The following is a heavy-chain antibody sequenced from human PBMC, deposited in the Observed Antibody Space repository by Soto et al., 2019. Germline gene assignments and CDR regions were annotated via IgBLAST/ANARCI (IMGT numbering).Heavy chain of an antibody. Sequence: EVQLLESGGGLVQPGGSLRLSCAASGFTFSSYSMNWVRQAPGKGLEWVSTVGGSGDNTFYADSVKGRFTISRDNSQNKLYLQMNSLRAEDTAVYFCAKRDSGSGRSPPLIDYWVQGTLVTVSS. D-gene: IGHD3-10*01. V-gene: IGHV3-23*01. CDR1: GFTFSSYS. CDR2: VGGSGDNT. CDR3: AKRDSGSGRSPPLIDY. J-gene: IGHJ4*02.